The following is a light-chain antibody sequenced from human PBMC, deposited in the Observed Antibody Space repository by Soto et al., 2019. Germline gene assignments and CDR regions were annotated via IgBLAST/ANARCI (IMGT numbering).Light chain of an antibody. CDR3: QQYNTYPWT. Sequence: DIQMTQSPSTLSASVGERVTITCRASQSISSWLAWYHQIPGKAPKLRIYDASSLESGVPSRFSGSGSGTEFTLTISTLQPDDFATYYCQQYNTYPWTFGQGTKVDI. V-gene: IGKV1-5*01. J-gene: IGKJ1*01. CDR1: QSISSW. CDR2: DAS.